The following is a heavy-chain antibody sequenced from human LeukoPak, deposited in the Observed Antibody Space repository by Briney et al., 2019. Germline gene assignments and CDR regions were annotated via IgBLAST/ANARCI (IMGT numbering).Heavy chain of an antibody. J-gene: IGHJ4*02. CDR2: ISWNSGSI. Sequence: GGSLRLSCAASGFTFSSSAMSWVRQAPGKGLEWVSGISWNSGSIGYADSVKGRFTISRDNAKNSLYLQMNSLRAEDTALYYCAKGLYFDWSYYFDYWGQGTLVTVSS. D-gene: IGHD3-9*01. CDR1: GFTFSSSA. V-gene: IGHV3-9*01. CDR3: AKGLYFDWSYYFDY.